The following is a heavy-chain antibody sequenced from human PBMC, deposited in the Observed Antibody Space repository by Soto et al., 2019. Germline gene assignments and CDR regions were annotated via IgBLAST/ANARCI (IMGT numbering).Heavy chain of an antibody. CDR1: GGSISSGVYY. CDR2: IYYSGST. Sequence: PSETLSLTCTVSGGSISSGVYYWSWIRQHPGKGLEWIGYIYYSGSTYYNPSLKSRVTISVDTSKNQFSLKLSSVTAADTAVYYCARGAAAGSDYYGMDVWGQGTTVTVSS. V-gene: IGHV4-31*03. J-gene: IGHJ6*02. D-gene: IGHD6-13*01. CDR3: ARGAAAGSDYYGMDV.